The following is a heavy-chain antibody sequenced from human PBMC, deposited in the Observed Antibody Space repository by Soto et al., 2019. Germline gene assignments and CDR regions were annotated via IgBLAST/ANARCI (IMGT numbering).Heavy chain of an antibody. CDR1: GFVSNDYD. J-gene: IGHJ5*02. D-gene: IGHD2-21*01. Sequence: QVQLAETGGGVVQPGRSLRLSCATSGFVSNDYDIHWVRQAPGKGLAWLASISYDGSNKYYADSVKGRFTISRDNSKNTLSLQINSLGDEDTAVYYCSRGIKGGLDAWGPGTLVTVSS. CDR2: ISYDGSNK. CDR3: SRGIKGGLDA. V-gene: IGHV3-30*03.